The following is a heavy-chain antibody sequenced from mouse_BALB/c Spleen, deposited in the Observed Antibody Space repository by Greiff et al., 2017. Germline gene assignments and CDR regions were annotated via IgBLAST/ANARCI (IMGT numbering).Heavy chain of an antibody. Sequence: DVKLVESGGGLVKPGGSLKLSCAASGFTFSSYAMSWVRQSPEKRLEWVAEISSGGSYTYYPDTVTGRFTISRDNAKNTLYLEMSSLRSEDTAMYYCARYYGSSYWYFDVWGAGTTVTVSS. J-gene: IGHJ1*01. D-gene: IGHD1-1*01. CDR3: ARYYGSSYWYFDV. CDR1: GFTFSSYA. V-gene: IGHV5-9-4*01. CDR2: ISSGGSYT.